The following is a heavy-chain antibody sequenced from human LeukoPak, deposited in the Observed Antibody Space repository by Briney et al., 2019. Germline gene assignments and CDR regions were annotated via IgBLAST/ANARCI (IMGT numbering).Heavy chain of an antibody. Sequence: PGGPLRLSCAASGSTFDNYALSWVRQAQGKGLERVSAIIASGGTTYYADSVKGRFTISRDNSENTLFLQMNSLRAEDTAVYYCAKEPREYCSSTSCPNWFDSWGQGTLVTVSS. CDR3: AKEPREYCSSTSCPNWFDS. J-gene: IGHJ5*01. V-gene: IGHV3-23*01. CDR1: GSTFDNYA. CDR2: IIASGGTT. D-gene: IGHD2-2*01.